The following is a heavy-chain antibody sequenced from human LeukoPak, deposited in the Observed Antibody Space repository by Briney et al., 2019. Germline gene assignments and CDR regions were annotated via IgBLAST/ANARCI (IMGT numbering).Heavy chain of an antibody. CDR1: GYSISSIYY. D-gene: IGHD3-22*01. J-gene: IGHJ6*03. CDR3: ARHYDSSGHQLYYYYYMDV. Sequence: SETLSLTCTVSGYSISSIYYWGWIRQPPGKGLEWIGNIYHSGSTYYNPSLESRVTISVDTSTNQFSLKLSSVTAADTAVYYCARHYDSSGHQLYYYYYMDVWGKGTTVTISS. V-gene: IGHV4-38-2*02. CDR2: IYHSGST.